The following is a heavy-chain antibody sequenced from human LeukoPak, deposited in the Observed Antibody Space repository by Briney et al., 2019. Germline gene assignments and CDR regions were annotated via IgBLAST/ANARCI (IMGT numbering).Heavy chain of an antibody. Sequence: QPGGSLRLSCAASAFTLSTYEMNWVRQAPGKGLEWISYISPSGTTISYADSVKGRFTISRDNAKNSLYLQTNSLRDEDTAIYYCARSNRYFDLWGRGTLVTVSS. CDR1: AFTLSTYE. D-gene: IGHD2-8*01. CDR3: ARSNRYFDL. CDR2: ISPSGTTI. V-gene: IGHV3-48*03. J-gene: IGHJ2*01.